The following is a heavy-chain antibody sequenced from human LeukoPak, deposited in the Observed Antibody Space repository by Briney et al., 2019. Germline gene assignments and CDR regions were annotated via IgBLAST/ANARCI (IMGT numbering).Heavy chain of an antibody. D-gene: IGHD5-12*01. Sequence: SETLSLTCTVSGGSISSHYWSWIRQPPGKGLEWIGYIYYSGSTNYNPSLKSRVTISVDTSKNQFSLKLSSVTAADTAVYYCARVPPTTHFDYWGQGTLVTVSS. CDR1: GGSISSHY. CDR2: IYYSGST. CDR3: ARVPPTTHFDY. V-gene: IGHV4-59*11. J-gene: IGHJ4*02.